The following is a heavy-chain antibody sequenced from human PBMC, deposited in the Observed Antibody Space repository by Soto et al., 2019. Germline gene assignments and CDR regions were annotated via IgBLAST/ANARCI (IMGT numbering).Heavy chain of an antibody. CDR3: ARWLGYGPHFDY. V-gene: IGHV4-30-4*01. D-gene: IGHD5-12*01. CDR1: GGSISSGDYY. CDR2: MYYSRST. J-gene: IGHJ4*02. Sequence: QVQLQESGPGLVKPSQTLSLTCTVSGGSISSGDYYWSWIRQPPGKGLEWIGYMYYSRSTYYNPSLKSRVTISVDTSKNQFSLKLSSVTAADTAVYYCARWLGYGPHFDYWGQGTLVTVSS.